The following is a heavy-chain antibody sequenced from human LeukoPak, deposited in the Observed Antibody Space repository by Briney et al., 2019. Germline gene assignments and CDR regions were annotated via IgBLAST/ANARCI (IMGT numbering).Heavy chain of an antibody. D-gene: IGHD7-27*01. V-gene: IGHV3-23*01. Sequence: AGGSLRLSCAASGFTFSTYNMNWVRQAPGKGLEWVSGIIGGGGSTYYADSVKGRFTISRDNSKNTLYLQMNSLRVEDTAVYYCAKDRNWGSYDYWGQGTLVTVSS. CDR3: AKDRNWGSYDY. J-gene: IGHJ4*02. CDR1: GFTFSTYN. CDR2: IIGGGGST.